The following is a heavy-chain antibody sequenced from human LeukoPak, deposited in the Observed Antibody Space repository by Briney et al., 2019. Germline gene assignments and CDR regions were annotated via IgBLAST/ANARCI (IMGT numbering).Heavy chain of an antibody. V-gene: IGHV3-21*01. Sequence: GGSLRLSCVASGLTFSSLTMNWVRQAPGKGLEWISSISGSGSSNYIYYADSVKGRFTVSRDNAKNSLFLQMNSLRAEDTAVYYCARDMGDDYLDYWGQGTLVTVSS. CDR1: GLTFSSLT. CDR3: ARDMGDDYLDY. J-gene: IGHJ4*02. CDR2: ISGSGSSNYI. D-gene: IGHD2-21*01.